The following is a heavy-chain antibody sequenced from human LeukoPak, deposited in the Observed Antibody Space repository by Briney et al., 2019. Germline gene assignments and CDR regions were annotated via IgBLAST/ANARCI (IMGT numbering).Heavy chain of an antibody. Sequence: PGGSLRLSCAASGFTFTVYGIHWVRQAPGKGLEWVSSISSSSSYIYYADSVKGRFTISRDNTKNSAYLQINSLRVEDTAVYYCAALSYLAFDIWGQGTMVTVSS. CDR2: ISSSSSYI. CDR3: AALSYLAFDI. D-gene: IGHD2/OR15-2a*01. CDR1: GFTFTVYG. J-gene: IGHJ3*02. V-gene: IGHV3-21*01.